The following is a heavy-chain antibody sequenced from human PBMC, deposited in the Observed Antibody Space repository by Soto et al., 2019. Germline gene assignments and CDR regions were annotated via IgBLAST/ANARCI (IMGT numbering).Heavy chain of an antibody. CDR1: GFTFSSYA. D-gene: IGHD6-6*01. V-gene: IGHV3-64D*06. CDR3: VKDIGSSSGVGFDY. CDR2: ISSNGGST. J-gene: IGHJ4*02. Sequence: EVQLVESGGGLVQPGGSLRLSCSASGFTFSSYAMHWVRQAPGKGLEYVSAISSNGGSTYYADSVKGRFTISRDNSKNTLYLQISSLRAEDTAVYYCVKDIGSSSGVGFDYWGQGTLVTVSS.